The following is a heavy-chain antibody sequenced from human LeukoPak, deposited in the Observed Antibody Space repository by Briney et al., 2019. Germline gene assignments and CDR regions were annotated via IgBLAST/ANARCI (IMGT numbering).Heavy chain of an antibody. CDR1: GYTFTSYA. CDR2: INAGNGNT. Sequence: ASVKVSCTASGYTFTSYAMHWVRQAPGQRLERMGWINAGNGNTKYSQKFQGRVTITRDTSASTAYMELSSLRSEDTAVYYCARPRGTGIAAAGTSTRYYYYYGMGVWGQGTTVTVSS. CDR3: ARPRGTGIAAAGTSTRYYYYYGMGV. D-gene: IGHD6-13*01. J-gene: IGHJ6*02. V-gene: IGHV1-3*01.